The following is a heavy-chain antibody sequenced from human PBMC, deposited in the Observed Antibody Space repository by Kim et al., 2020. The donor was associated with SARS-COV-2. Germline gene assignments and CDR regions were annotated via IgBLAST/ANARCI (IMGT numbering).Heavy chain of an antibody. J-gene: IGHJ5*02. D-gene: IGHD3-10*01. V-gene: IGHV1-18*04. Sequence: ASVKVSCKASGYTFTSYGISWVRQAPGQGLEWMGWISAYNGNTNYAQKLQGRVTMTTDTSTSTAYMELRSLRSDDTAVYYCARVDSYYGSGSSINWFDPWGQGTLVTVSS. CDR3: ARVDSYYGSGSSINWFDP. CDR2: ISAYNGNT. CDR1: GYTFTSYG.